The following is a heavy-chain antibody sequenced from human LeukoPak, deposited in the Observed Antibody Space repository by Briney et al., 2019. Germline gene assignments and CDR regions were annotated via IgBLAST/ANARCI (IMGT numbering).Heavy chain of an antibody. D-gene: IGHD6-19*01. V-gene: IGHV1-46*01. CDR1: GYTFTSYY. J-gene: IGHJ4*02. CDR2: INPSGGST. CDR3: ARAWRQWLVFGWGPPPGY. Sequence: ASVKVSCKASGYTFTSYYMHWVRQAPGQGLEWMGIINPSGGSTSYAQKFQGRVTMTRDTSISTAYMELSRLRSDDTAVYYCARAWRQWLVFGWGPPPGYWGQGTLVTVSS.